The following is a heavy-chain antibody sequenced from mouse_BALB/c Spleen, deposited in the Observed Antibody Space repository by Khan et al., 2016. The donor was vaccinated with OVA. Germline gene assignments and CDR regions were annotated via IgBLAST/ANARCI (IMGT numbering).Heavy chain of an antibody. CDR2: MNPNTGNT. V-gene: IGHV1-19*01. CDR3: TSGSDFFDH. J-gene: IGHJ3*01. CDR1: GYSFTAYY. Sequence: EVQLQESGPDLVKPGASVKMSCKASGYSFTAYYINWVKLSQGQSLESIGRMNPNTGNTHYNQKFKDKALLIVDTSSSTAYMELRSLTSEDSAVYYCTSGSDFFDHWGQGTPVTVS.